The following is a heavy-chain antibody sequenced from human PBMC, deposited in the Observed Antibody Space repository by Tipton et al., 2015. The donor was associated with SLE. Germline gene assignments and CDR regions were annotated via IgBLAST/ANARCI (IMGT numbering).Heavy chain of an antibody. J-gene: IGHJ4*02. CDR3: IPHGADSY. V-gene: IGHV3-74*02. CDR2: ILIDGNT. Sequence: QLVQSGGGLVQPGGSLRLSCAASGFSFSYYWMHWVRQAPGKGLEWVSSILIDGNTYYADSVKGRFTISKDNSKNTLYLQMNSLRAEDTAAYYCIPHGADSYWGQGTLVTVSS. CDR1: GFSFSYYW. D-gene: IGHD4/OR15-4a*01.